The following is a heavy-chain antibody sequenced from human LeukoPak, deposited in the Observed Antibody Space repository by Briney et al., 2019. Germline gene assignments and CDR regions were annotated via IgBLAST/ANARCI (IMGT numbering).Heavy chain of an antibody. CDR3: TKGLL. V-gene: IGHV3-23*01. CDR2: VSRSGGWT. J-gene: IGHJ4*02. Sequence: GGSLRLSCAASGFSMNKDDMNWVRQAPGKGLEWVSAVSRSGGWTYYADSVKGRFTISRDDSKNMLYLQMTRLRAEDTAVYYCTKGLLWGQGTLVTVSS. CDR1: GFSMNKDD.